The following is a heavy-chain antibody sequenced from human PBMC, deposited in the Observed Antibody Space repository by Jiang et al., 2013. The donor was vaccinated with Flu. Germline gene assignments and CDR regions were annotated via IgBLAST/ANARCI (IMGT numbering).Heavy chain of an antibody. CDR3: ASLGGHIVVPAARIDY. CDR2: ISYDGSNK. Sequence: VISYDGSNKYYADSVKGRFTISRDNSKNTLYLQMNSLRAEDTAVYYCASLGGHIVVPAARIDYWGQGTLVTVSS. V-gene: IGHV3-30-3*01. D-gene: IGHD2-2*01. J-gene: IGHJ4*02.